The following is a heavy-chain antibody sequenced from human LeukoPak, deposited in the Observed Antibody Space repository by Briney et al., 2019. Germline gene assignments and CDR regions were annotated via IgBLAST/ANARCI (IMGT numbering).Heavy chain of an antibody. D-gene: IGHD5-24*01. Sequence: GGSLRLSCAASGFTFSSYGMHWVRQAPGKGLEWVAVIWYDGSNKYYADSVKGRFTISRDNSKNTLYLQMNSLRAEDTAVYYCAKDHLRGRDGYSQHYTDFDYWGQGTLVTVSS. J-gene: IGHJ4*02. CDR3: AKDHLRGRDGYSQHYTDFDY. CDR2: IWYDGSNK. V-gene: IGHV3-30*02. CDR1: GFTFSSYG.